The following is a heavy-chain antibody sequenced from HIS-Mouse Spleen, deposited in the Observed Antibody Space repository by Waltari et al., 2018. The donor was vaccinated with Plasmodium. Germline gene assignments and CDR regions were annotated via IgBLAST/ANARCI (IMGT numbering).Heavy chain of an antibody. D-gene: IGHD6-13*01. CDR1: GFPFSRYW. V-gene: IGHV3-7*01. CDR2: IKQDGSEK. J-gene: IGHJ2*01. CDR3: ASSWYWYFDL. Sequence: VQLVESGGGLVQPGGSLRLSGAASGFPFSRYWMSGVRQAPGKGLEWVANIKQDGSEKYYVDSVKGRFTISRDNAKNSLYLQMNSLRAEDTAVYYCASSWYWYFDLWGRGTLVTVSS.